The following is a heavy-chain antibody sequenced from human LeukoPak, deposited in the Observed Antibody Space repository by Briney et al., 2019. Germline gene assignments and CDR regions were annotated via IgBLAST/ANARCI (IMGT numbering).Heavy chain of an antibody. CDR2: INVNSGGT. J-gene: IGHJ4*02. CDR3: ARDCGAGCYSSPDPFDS. Sequence: ASVKVSCKASGYTFTSYYVHWVRQAPGQGLEWMGWINVNSGGTNHAQKFQDRVTMSRDTSINTAYMELSRLRSDDTAVYYCARDCGAGCYSSPDPFDSWGQGTPVTVSS. V-gene: IGHV1-2*02. D-gene: IGHD2-21*02. CDR1: GYTFTSYY.